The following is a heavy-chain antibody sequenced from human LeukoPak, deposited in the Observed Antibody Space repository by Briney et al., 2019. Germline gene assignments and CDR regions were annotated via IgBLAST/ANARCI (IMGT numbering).Heavy chain of an antibody. CDR2: IYSSGST. V-gene: IGHV4-59*01. CDR1: GXSLSSYY. Sequence: KPSETLSLTFTISGXSLSSYYWTWARQPPGKGLEWIGYIYSSGSTNYNPSLKSRVTISIDTSKNQFSLNLSSVTAADTAVYYCAGGGGAGLADWGQGTLVTVSS. D-gene: IGHD4-23*01. J-gene: IGHJ4*02. CDR3: AGGGGAGLAD.